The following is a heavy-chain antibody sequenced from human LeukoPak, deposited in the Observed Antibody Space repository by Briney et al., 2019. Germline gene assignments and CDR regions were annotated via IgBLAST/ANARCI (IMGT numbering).Heavy chain of an antibody. CDR3: ARRYISTWVMDV. V-gene: IGHV4-4*07. CDR1: GGSIRSYY. Sequence: SETLSLTCTVSGGSIRSYYWSWIRQPAGKGLEWIGHIFDSVSTNYNPSLNSRVTMSADTSKNQFSLKLSSVTAADTAAYYCARRYISTWVMDVWGQGTTVTVSS. CDR2: IFDSVST. J-gene: IGHJ6*02. D-gene: IGHD6-13*01.